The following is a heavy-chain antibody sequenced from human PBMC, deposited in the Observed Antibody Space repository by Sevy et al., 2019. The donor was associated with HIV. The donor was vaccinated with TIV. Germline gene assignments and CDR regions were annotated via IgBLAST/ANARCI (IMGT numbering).Heavy chain of an antibody. V-gene: IGHV4-34*01. CDR2: INHSGST. D-gene: IGHD4-17*01. CDR1: GGSFSGYY. Sequence: SETLSLTCAVYGGSFSGYYWSWIRQPPGKGLEWIGEINHSGSTNYNPSLKSRVTISVDTSKNQFSPKLSSVTAAETAVYYCARGGSRRLRRGGWFDPWGQGTLVTVSS. J-gene: IGHJ5*02. CDR3: ARGGSRRLRRGGWFDP.